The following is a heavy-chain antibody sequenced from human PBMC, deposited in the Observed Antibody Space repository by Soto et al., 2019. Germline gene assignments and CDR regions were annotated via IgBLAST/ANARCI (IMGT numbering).Heavy chain of an antibody. CDR3: AKRTTTANMYFDS. D-gene: IGHD4-17*01. CDR2: AGTGGNT. Sequence: PGGSLRLSCAASGFTFSSCAMSWVRQAPGKGLEWVSTAGTGGNTDYADSVKGRFTISRDNSKNTLYLQMNSLRAEDTAVYYCAKRTTTANMYFDSWGQGTLVTVSS. J-gene: IGHJ4*02. CDR1: GFTFSSCA. V-gene: IGHV3-23*01.